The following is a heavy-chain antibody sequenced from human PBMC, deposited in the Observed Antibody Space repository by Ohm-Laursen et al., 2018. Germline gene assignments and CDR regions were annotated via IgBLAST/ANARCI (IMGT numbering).Heavy chain of an antibody. D-gene: IGHD5-12*01. CDR3: ARGGGYDANSGSTYYYGLDV. CDR1: GGSFSGYY. CDR2: IYSSGST. J-gene: IGHJ6*02. V-gene: IGHV4-59*01. Sequence: SETLSLTCAVYGGSFSGYYWNWIRQPPGKGLEWIGYIYSSGSTKYNPSIRSRVTMSADTSKNQFSLRLTSVTAADTAVYFCARGGGYDANSGSTYYYGLDVWGQGTTVTVSS.